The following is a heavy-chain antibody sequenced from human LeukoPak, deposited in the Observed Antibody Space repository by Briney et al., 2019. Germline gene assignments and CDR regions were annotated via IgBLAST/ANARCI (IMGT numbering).Heavy chain of an antibody. V-gene: IGHV3-53*01. J-gene: IGHJ5*02. Sequence: GGSLRLSCAASGFTFSSYWMSWVRQAPGKGLEWVSVMYSGGDTYYADSVKGRFTFSRDISKNTLYLQMNGLRTEDTAMYYCARDAPQVPAAGVLASWGQGTLVTVSS. CDR1: GFTFSSYW. CDR3: ARDAPQVPAAGVLAS. CDR2: MYSGGDT. D-gene: IGHD6-13*01.